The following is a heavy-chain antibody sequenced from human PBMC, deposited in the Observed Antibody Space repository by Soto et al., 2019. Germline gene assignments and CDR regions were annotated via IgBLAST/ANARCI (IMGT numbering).Heavy chain of an antibody. Sequence: EVHLVEAGGRLVQPGGSLTLSCAASGFSFSNYWMYWVRQAPGKGLVWVSRIRYDGVNTRYADSVNGRFTISRDNAKNTLNPHLNSRKADDTAVYHCANDWYNFASGRARGVRRYIEIRGR. J-gene: IGHJ2*01. CDR3: ANDWYNFASGRARGVRRYIEI. D-gene: IGHD3-10*01. V-gene: IGHV3-74*01. CDR2: IRYDGVNT. CDR1: GFSFSNYW.